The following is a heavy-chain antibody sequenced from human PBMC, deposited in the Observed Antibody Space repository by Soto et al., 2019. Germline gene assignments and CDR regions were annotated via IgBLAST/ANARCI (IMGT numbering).Heavy chain of an antibody. D-gene: IGHD3-22*01. V-gene: IGHV3-74*01. J-gene: IGHJ4*02. Sequence: GGSRKLSCAASGLPFSSYWMHWVRQAPGKGLVWVSRINSDGSSTSYADSVKGRFTISRDNAKNTLYLQMNSLRAEDTAVYYCATARDYYDRSGHLTFEYRGQGPLVT. CDR1: GLPFSSYW. CDR3: ATARDYYDRSGHLTFEY. CDR2: INSDGSST.